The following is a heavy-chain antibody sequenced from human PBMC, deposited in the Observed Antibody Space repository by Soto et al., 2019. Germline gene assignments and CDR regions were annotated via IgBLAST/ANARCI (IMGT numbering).Heavy chain of an antibody. CDR2: ISYDGATQ. Sequence: QVQLVESGGGVVQPGASLRLSCEVSGLTFNTSSMHWVRQAPGKGLEWLAVISYDGATQYYGDTVKGRFTISRDNSKNTLFLHMGRLRAEDTAMYYCATKARVTNYLYYGMDVWGRGTTVTVSS. J-gene: IGHJ6*02. D-gene: IGHD2-21*02. CDR1: GLTFNTSS. V-gene: IGHV3-30*03. CDR3: ATKARVTNYLYYGMDV.